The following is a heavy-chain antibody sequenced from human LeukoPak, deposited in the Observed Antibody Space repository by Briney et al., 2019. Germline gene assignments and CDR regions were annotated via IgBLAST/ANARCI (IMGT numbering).Heavy chain of an antibody. J-gene: IGHJ4*02. V-gene: IGHV1-2*02. CDR2: INPNSGGT. Sequence: ASVKVSCKASGYTFTGYYMHWVRXAPGQXXEWMGWINPNSGGTNYAQKFQGRVTMTRDTSISTAYMELSRLRSDDTAVYYCARNLYFDSSGYYHYWGQGTLVTVSS. CDR1: GYTFTGYY. D-gene: IGHD3-22*01. CDR3: ARNLYFDSSGYYHY.